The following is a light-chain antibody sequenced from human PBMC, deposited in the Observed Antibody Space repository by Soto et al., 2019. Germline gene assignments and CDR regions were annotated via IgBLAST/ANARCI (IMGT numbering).Light chain of an antibody. CDR2: GNS. Sequence: QAVVTQPPSVSGAPRQRVTISCTGSSSNIGAGYDVHWYQQLPGTAPKLLIYGNSNRPSGVPDRFSGSKSGTSASLAITGLQAEDEADYYCQSYDSSLSGWVVFGGGTKVTVL. V-gene: IGLV1-40*01. J-gene: IGLJ2*01. CDR1: SSNIGAGYD. CDR3: QSYDSSLSGWVV.